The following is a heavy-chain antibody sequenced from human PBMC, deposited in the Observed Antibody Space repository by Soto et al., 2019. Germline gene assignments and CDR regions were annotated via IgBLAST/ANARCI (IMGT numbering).Heavy chain of an antibody. V-gene: IGHV3-7*01. D-gene: IGHD2-2*01. CDR3: ARDLGRTAAGYYYYYAMEV. J-gene: IGHJ6*02. CDR2: IKQDGSGK. Sequence: GWSLRLSCAASGFTFSNYWMNWVRQAPGKGLEWVANIKQDGSGKYFVDSVKGRFTISRDNAKNSLYLQMNSLRAEDTAVYYCARDLGRTAAGYYYYYAMEVWGQVTKVTVSS. CDR1: GFTFSNYW.